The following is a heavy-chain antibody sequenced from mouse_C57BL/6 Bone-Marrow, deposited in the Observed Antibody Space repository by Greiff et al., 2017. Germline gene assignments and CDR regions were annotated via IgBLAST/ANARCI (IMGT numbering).Heavy chain of an antibody. CDR3: ASPSHYYGSSLFAY. CDR2: ISSGGSYT. D-gene: IGHD1-1*01. V-gene: IGHV5-6*01. J-gene: IGHJ3*01. CDR1: GFTFSSYG. Sequence: EVKLVESGGDLVKPGGSLKLSCAASGFTFSSYGMSWVRQTPDKRLAWVATISSGGSYTYYPDSVKGRFTIYRDNAKNTLYLQMSSLKSEDTAMYYCASPSHYYGSSLFAYWGQGTLVTVSA.